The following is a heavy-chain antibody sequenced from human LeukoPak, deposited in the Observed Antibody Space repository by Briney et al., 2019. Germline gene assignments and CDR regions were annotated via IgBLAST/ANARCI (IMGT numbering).Heavy chain of an antibody. CDR1: GYTFTSYG. D-gene: IGHD4-17*01. CDR3: ARNPSTALDY. V-gene: IGHV1-18*01. J-gene: IGHJ4*02. Sequence: ASLKVSCKASGYTFTSYGISWVRQAPGQGLEGMGWISSYNGNTNYAQKLQGRVTMTTDTSTSTAYMELRSLRSDDTAVYYCARNPSTALDYWGQGTLVTVSS. CDR2: ISSYNGNT.